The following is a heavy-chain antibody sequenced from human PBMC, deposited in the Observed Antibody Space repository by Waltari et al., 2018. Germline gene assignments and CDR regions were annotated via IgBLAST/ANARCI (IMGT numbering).Heavy chain of an antibody. J-gene: IGHJ2*01. CDR1: GGSISSSSYY. Sequence: QLQLQESGPGLVKPSETLSLTCTVSGGSISSSSYYWGWIRQPPGKGLEWIGSIYYSGSTYYNPSLKSRVTISVDTSKNQFSLKLSSVTAADTAVYYCASGKECTGGVCYYWYFDLWGRGTLVTVSS. CDR3: ASGKECTGGVCYYWYFDL. D-gene: IGHD2-8*02. CDR2: IYYSGST. V-gene: IGHV4-39*07.